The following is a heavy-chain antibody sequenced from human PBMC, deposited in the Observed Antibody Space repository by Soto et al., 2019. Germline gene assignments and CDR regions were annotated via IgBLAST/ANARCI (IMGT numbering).Heavy chain of an antibody. D-gene: IGHD3-10*01. CDR2: IYSGGTT. V-gene: IGHV3-66*02. Sequence: PGGSLRLSCAASGFTVSSNYMSWVRQAPGKGLEWVSVIYSGGTTHYADSVKGRFTISRDNSKNTLYLQMNSLRTEDTAIYYCARDDEGGSYCDLGYWGQGTLVTVSS. CDR1: GFTVSSNY. J-gene: IGHJ4*02. CDR3: ARDDEGGSYCDLGY.